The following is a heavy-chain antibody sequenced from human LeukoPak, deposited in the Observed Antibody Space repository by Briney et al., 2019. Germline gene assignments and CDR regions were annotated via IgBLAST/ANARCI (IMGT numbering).Heavy chain of an antibody. CDR3: TRDRGSSSDFDY. Sequence: PGGTLRLSCAASGFTFSSYGMHWVRQAPGKGLEWVAFIRYDGSNKYYADSVKGRFTISRDNAKNSLYLQMNSLRAEDTAVYYCTRDRGSSSDFDYWGQGTLVTVSS. CDR2: IRYDGSNK. D-gene: IGHD6-6*01. CDR1: GFTFSSYG. V-gene: IGHV3-30*02. J-gene: IGHJ4*02.